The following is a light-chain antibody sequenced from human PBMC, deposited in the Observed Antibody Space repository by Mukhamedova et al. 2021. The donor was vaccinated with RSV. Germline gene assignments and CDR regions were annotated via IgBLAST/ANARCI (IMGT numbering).Light chain of an antibody. Sequence: GVSDRFSGSKSGNTASLSISGLRAEDEADYYCSSYTRLASVIFGGGTKVTVL. V-gene: IGLV2-14*01. J-gene: IGLJ2*01. CDR3: SSYTRLASVI.